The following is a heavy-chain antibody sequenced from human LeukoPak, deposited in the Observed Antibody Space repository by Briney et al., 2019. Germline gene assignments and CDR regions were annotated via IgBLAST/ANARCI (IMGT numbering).Heavy chain of an antibody. J-gene: IGHJ4*02. CDR2: ISTSSTYT. CDR1: GFTFSNYY. CDR3: AGNHLVLDRGLIRGVDF. D-gene: IGHD3-10*01. Sequence: GGSLRLSCAASGFTFSNYYMTWVRQAPGKGLEWVSYISTSSTYTKYAESVKGRFTISRDDAKNSLYLQMDSLRAEDTAVYYCAGNHLVLDRGLIRGVDFWGQGTLVSVSS. V-gene: IGHV3-11*03.